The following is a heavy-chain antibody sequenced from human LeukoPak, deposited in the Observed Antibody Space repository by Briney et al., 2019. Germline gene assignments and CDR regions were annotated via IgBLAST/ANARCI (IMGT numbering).Heavy chain of an antibody. J-gene: IGHJ1*01. V-gene: IGHV1-8*01. CDR1: GYTFTSYD. D-gene: IGHD6-19*01. CDR2: INPNSGNT. Sequence: GASVKVSCKASGYTFTSYDINRVRQAPGQGLEWMGWINPNSGNTGYAQKFQGRVTMTRNTSISTAYMELSSLRSEDTAVYYCARGRLASAVAAIFPHWGQGTLVTVSS. CDR3: ARGRLASAVAAIFPH.